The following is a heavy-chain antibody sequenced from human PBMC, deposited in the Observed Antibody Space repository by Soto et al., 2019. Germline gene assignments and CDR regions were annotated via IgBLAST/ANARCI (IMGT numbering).Heavy chain of an antibody. CDR3: ARGGYYYDSSGYYVPDAFDI. CDR2: IYYSGST. D-gene: IGHD3-22*01. J-gene: IGHJ3*02. Sequence: PSETLFLTCTVSGGSISSSSYYWGWIRQPPGKGLEWIGSIYYSGSTYYNPSLKSRVTISVDTSKNQFSLKLSSVTAADTAVYYCARGGYYYDSSGYYVPDAFDIWGQGTMVTVSS. CDR1: GGSISSSSYY. V-gene: IGHV4-39*01.